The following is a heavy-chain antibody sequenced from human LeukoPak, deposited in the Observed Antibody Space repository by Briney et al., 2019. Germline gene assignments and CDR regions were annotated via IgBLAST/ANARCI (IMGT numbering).Heavy chain of an antibody. CDR1: GGSISAYY. Sequence: PSETLSLTCTVSGGSISAYYWSWIRQPPGKGLEWIGYIHYSGNTNYYPSLKSRVTIALDTSKNQISLKLNSVTAADTAVYYCARFGTSSSRFFDQWGQGTLVTVSS. CDR2: IHYSGNT. D-gene: IGHD6-6*01. J-gene: IGHJ4*02. CDR3: ARFGTSSSRFFDQ. V-gene: IGHV4-59*01.